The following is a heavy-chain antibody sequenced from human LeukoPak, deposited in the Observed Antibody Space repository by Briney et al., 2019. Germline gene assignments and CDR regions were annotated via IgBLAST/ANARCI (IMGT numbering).Heavy chain of an antibody. V-gene: IGHV4-34*01. Sequence: SETLSLTCTVSGGSISSYYWSWIRQPPGRGLEWIGEINHSGSTYYTPSLKSRVTISVDTSKNQFSLKLSSVTAADTAVYYCARMRCGGGSCYSYFDYWGQGTLVTVSS. D-gene: IGHD2-15*01. CDR1: GGSISSYY. CDR3: ARMRCGGGSCYSYFDY. J-gene: IGHJ4*02. CDR2: INHSGST.